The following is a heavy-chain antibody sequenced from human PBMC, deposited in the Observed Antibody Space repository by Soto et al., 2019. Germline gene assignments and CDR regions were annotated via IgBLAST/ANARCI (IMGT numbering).Heavy chain of an antibody. CDR3: ARDGGNICSGGSCYFQAPDY. J-gene: IGHJ4*02. V-gene: IGHV3-23*01. D-gene: IGHD2-15*01. CDR2: ISGRGRIT. Sequence: EVQLLESGGGSVQPGGSLRLSCSASGFTFSNYAMIWVRQAPGKGLEWGASISGRGRITNYADSVKGRFTITRDNSKNTLAVQMSSLRAEDTALYYCARDGGNICSGGSCYFQAPDYWGQGTLVNVSP. CDR1: GFTFSNYA.